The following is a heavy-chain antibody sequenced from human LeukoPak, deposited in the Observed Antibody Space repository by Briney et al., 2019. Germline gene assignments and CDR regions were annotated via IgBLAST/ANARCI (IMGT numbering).Heavy chain of an antibody. Sequence: PGGSLRLSCAATGFRFSSYDMHWVRQAPGKGLEWVSSISSSSTYIYYADSVKGRFTISRDNAKNSLYLQMNSLRAEDAAVYYCARDSVGLLTGLDYWGQGTLVTVSS. CDR1: GFRFSSYD. CDR3: ARDSVGLLTGLDY. J-gene: IGHJ4*02. D-gene: IGHD3-9*01. V-gene: IGHV3-21*01. CDR2: ISSSSTYI.